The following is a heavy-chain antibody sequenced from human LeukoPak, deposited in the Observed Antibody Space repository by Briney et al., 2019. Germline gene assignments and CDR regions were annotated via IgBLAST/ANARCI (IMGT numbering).Heavy chain of an antibody. J-gene: IGHJ4*02. CDR2: ISDSGDYT. D-gene: IGHD2-8*01. CDR1: GFNFSIYA. CDR3: AKDTSIGKYCTSGVCSPFDY. V-gene: IGHV3-23*01. Sequence: GGSLRLSCAGSGFNFSIYAMSWVRQAPGKGLEWVSAISDSGDYTYYADSVKGRFTISRDNSKNTLYLHVNSLRAEDTAVYYCAKDTSIGKYCTSGVCSPFDYWGQGTLVTVSS.